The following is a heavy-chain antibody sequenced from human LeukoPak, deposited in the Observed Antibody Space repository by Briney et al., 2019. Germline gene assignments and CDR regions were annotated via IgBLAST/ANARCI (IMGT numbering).Heavy chain of an antibody. V-gene: IGHV1-8*01. D-gene: IGHD2-2*01. CDR3: ARRTSGGPRCQLLHYGMDV. CDR2: MNPNSGNT. CDR1: GYTFTSYD. J-gene: IGHJ6*02. Sequence: ASVKVSCKASGYTFTSYDINWVRQATGQGLEWMGWMNPNSGNTGYAQKFQGRVTMTRNTSISTAYMELSSLRSEDTAVYYCARRTSGGPRCQLLHYGMDVWGQGTTVTVSS.